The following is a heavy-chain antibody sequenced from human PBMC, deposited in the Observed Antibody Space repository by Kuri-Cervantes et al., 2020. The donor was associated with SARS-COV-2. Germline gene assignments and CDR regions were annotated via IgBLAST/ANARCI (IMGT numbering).Heavy chain of an antibody. Sequence: GSLRLSCAVYGGSFSGYYWSWIRQPPGKGLGWIGEINHSGSTNYNPSLKSRVTVSVDTSKNQFSLKLSSVTAADTAVYYCARFEMYGDDAFDIWGQGTMVTDSS. J-gene: IGHJ3*02. CDR2: INHSGST. V-gene: IGHV4-34*01. CDR3: ARFEMYGDDAFDI. CDR1: GGSFSGYY. D-gene: IGHD3-10*02.